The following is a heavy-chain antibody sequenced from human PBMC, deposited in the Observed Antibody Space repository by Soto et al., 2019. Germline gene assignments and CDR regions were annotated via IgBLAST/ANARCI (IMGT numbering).Heavy chain of an antibody. CDR1: GFTFSSYS. D-gene: IGHD3-16*02. CDR2: ISSSSSTI. J-gene: IGHJ4*02. Sequence: RLSCAASGFTFSSYSMNWVRQAPGKGLEWVSYISSSSSTIYYADSVKGRFTISRDNAKNSLYLQMNSLRAEDTAVYYCTTRYDYVWGSYRYTLPFDYWGQGTLVTVSS. CDR3: TTRYDYVWGSYRYTLPFDY. V-gene: IGHV3-48*01.